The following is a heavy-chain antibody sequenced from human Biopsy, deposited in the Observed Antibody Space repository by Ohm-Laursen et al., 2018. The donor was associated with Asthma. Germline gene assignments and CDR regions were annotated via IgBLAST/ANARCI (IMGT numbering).Heavy chain of an antibody. J-gene: IGHJ6*02. D-gene: IGHD6-13*01. CDR1: GGSFSGYY. V-gene: IGHV4-34*01. Sequence: SDTLSLTCAVYGGSFSGYYWSWIRRPPGKGLEWIGEINHSGSTNYNPSLKSRVTISVDTSKNQFSLKLSSVTAADTAVYYCARITNDRIAAAGRYYYYGMDVWGQGTTVTVTS. CDR3: ARITNDRIAAAGRYYYYGMDV. CDR2: INHSGST.